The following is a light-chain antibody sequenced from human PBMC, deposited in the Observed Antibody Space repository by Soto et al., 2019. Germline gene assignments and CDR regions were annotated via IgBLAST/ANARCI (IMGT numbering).Light chain of an antibody. CDR1: QGISTF. CDR3: QHLDSYPL. J-gene: IGKJ3*01. CDR2: SAS. Sequence: DIQLTQSPSFLSASAGDRVTITCRASQGISTFLAWYQQKPGEAPKLLIYSASTLQSGVPSRFSGSGSGTDFTFTISSLQLDDFAPYYCQHLDSYPLFGPGTKVDIK. V-gene: IGKV1-9*01.